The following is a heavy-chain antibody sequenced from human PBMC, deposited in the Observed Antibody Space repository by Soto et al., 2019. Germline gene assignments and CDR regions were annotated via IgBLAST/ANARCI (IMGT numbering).Heavy chain of an antibody. CDR1: GGSISSGGYY. D-gene: IGHD1-26*01. J-gene: IGHJ4*02. CDR2: IYYSGST. CDR3: ARFDSIVGATTVDY. Sequence: SETLSLTCTVSGGSISSGGYYWSWIRQHPGKGLEWIGYIYYSGSTYYNPSLKSRVTISVDTSKNQFSLKLSSVTAADTAVYYCARFDSIVGATTVDYWGQGTLVTVSS. V-gene: IGHV4-31*03.